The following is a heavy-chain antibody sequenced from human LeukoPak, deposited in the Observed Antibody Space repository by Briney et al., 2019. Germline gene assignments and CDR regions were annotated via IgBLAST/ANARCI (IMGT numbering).Heavy chain of an antibody. J-gene: IGHJ6*02. D-gene: IGHD3-16*01. CDR3: ARGFGYV. Sequence: SETLSLTCGVYGGSFRGYYWSWLRQPPGKGLEWIGEINHDGSTHYNPSLKSRVTISVDTSKNQFSLKLSSVTAADTAVYYCARGFGYVWGQGTTVTVSS. V-gene: IGHV4-34*01. CDR1: GGSFRGYY. CDR2: INHDGST.